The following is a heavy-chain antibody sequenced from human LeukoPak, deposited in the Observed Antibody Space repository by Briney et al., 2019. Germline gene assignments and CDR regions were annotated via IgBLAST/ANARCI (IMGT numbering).Heavy chain of an antibody. CDR2: INPNSGGT. CDR3: ARAILPSIAARPGYYYGMDV. Sequence: ASVKVSCKASGYTFTGYYMHWVRQAPGQGLELMGWINPNSGGTNYAQKFQGRVTMTRDTSISTAYMELSRLRSDDTAVYYCARAILPSIAARPGYYYGMDVWGQGTTVTVSS. CDR1: GYTFTGYY. J-gene: IGHJ6*02. V-gene: IGHV1-2*02. D-gene: IGHD6-6*01.